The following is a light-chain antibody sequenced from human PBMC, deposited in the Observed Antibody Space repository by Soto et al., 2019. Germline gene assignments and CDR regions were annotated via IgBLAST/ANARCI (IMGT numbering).Light chain of an antibody. V-gene: IGLV4-69*01. CDR3: QTWGTGIHV. CDR1: SEHSRNA. Sequence: QSVLTQSPSASASLGASVRLTCTLSSEHSRNAIAWHQQQPEKGPRYLMKVDSDGSHSKGDGIPDRFSGSSSGVERYLTISSLRSEDEADYYCQTWGTGIHVFGGGTKLTVL. CDR2: VDSDGSH. J-gene: IGLJ3*02.